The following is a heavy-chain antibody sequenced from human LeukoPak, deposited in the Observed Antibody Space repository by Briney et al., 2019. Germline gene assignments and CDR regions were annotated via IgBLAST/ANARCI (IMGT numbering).Heavy chain of an antibody. CDR2: IYYSGST. CDR1: GGSISSYY. J-gene: IGHJ6*02. V-gene: IGHV4-59*01. D-gene: IGHD2-2*02. Sequence: SETLSLTCTVSGGSISSYYWSWIRQPPGKGPEWIGYIYYSGSTNYNPSLKSRVTISVDTSKNQFSLKLSSVTAADTAVYYCARGRVPAAIRYYYYYGMDVWGQGTTVTVSS. CDR3: ARGRVPAAIRYYYYYGMDV.